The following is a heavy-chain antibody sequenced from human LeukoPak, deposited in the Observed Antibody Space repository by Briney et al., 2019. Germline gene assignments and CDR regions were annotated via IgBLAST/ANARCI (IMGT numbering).Heavy chain of an antibody. V-gene: IGHV3-30*03. CDR1: GFTFSSYG. CDR3: ARGYSSSWFDY. CDR2: ISYDGSNK. Sequence: PGGSLRLSCAASGFTFSSYGMHWVRQAPGRGLEWVAVISYDGSNKYYADSVKGRFTISRDNSKNTLYLQMNSLRAEDTAVYYCARGYSSSWFDYWGQGTLVTVSS. D-gene: IGHD6-13*01. J-gene: IGHJ4*02.